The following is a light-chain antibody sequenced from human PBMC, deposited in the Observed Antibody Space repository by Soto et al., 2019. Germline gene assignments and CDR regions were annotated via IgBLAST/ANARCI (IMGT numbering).Light chain of an antibody. CDR2: DAF. CDR1: QSVSSY. CDR3: QQRSSWLPLT. J-gene: IGKJ4*01. V-gene: IGKV3-11*01. Sequence: EIVLTQSPATLSLSPGERATLSCRASQSVSSYLAWYQQKPGQAPRLLIYDAFNRATGVPARFSGSGSGTDFPLTISSLEPEDFAVYYWQQRSSWLPLTFGGGTKVEIK.